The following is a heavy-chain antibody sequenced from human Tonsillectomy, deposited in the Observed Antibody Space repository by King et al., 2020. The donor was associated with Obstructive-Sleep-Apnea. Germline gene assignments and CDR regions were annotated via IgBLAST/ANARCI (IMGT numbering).Heavy chain of an antibody. CDR1: GYIFTSYD. V-gene: IGHV1-8*01. J-gene: IGHJ6*02. D-gene: IGHD5-24*01. Sequence: QLVQSGAEVKKPGASVQVSCEASGYIFTSYDVNWVRQATGQGLEWMGWMNPDSGNTRFAQKFQGRVTMTRNTSISTAYMELSSLTSDDTAIYYCARGTIYYYYAMDVWGQGTTVTVSS. CDR2: MNPDSGNT. CDR3: ARGTIYYYYAMDV.